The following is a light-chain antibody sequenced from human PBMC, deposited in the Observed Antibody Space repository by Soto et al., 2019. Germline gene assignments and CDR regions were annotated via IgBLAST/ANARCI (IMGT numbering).Light chain of an antibody. CDR2: GAS. CDR3: HQYGSSPPVT. V-gene: IGKV3-20*01. CDR1: QSVSSSY. J-gene: IGKJ5*01. Sequence: ENVLTQSPGTLSLSPGERATLSCRASQSVSSSYLAWYQQKPGQAPRLLIYGASSRATGIPDRFSGSGSGIDFTVTSSRLETEDFEMYYCHQYGSSPPVTFGQVTRLESK.